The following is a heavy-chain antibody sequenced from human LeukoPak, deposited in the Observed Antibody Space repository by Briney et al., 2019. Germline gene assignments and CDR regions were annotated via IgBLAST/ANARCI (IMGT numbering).Heavy chain of an antibody. J-gene: IGHJ4*02. V-gene: IGHV3-30*18. CDR3: AKGAAYSYGYAVY. CDR2: ISYDGSSE. D-gene: IGHD5-18*01. CDR1: GFTLSTYG. Sequence: GRSLRLSCAASGFTLSTYGMHWVRQAPGKGLEWVAVISYDGSSEYYADSVKGRFTISRDNSKNTLYLQLNSLRVEDTAFYYCAKGAAYSYGYAVYWGQGTLVTVSS.